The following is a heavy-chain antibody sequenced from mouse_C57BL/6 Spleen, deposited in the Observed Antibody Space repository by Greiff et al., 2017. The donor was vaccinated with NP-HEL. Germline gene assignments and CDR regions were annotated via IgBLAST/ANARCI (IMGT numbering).Heavy chain of an antibody. CDR2: ISSGGSYT. D-gene: IGHD4-1*01. CDR1: GFTFSSYG. V-gene: IGHV5-6*01. J-gene: IGHJ2*01. CDR3: ARHNGTLDY. Sequence: EVKVVESGGDLVKPGGSLKLSCAASGFTFSSYGMSWVRQTPDKRLEWVATISSGGSYTYYPASVKGRFTISRDNAKNTLYLQMSSLKSEDTAMYYCARHNGTLDYWGQGTTLTVSS.